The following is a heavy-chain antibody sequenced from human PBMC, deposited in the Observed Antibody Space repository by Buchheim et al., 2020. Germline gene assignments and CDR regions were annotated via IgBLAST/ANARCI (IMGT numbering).Heavy chain of an antibody. CDR2: ISSSGSTI. D-gene: IGHD3-22*01. CDR1: GFTFSSYE. CDR3: ARVGMIVVPDY. J-gene: IGHJ4*02. V-gene: IGHV3-48*03. Sequence: EVQLVESGGGLVQPGGSLRLSCAASGFTFSSYEMNWVRQAPGKGLEWVAYISSSGSTIYDADSVKGRFTISREKRKKSLNMQMNSLRAEDTAVYYCARVGMIVVPDYWGQGTL.